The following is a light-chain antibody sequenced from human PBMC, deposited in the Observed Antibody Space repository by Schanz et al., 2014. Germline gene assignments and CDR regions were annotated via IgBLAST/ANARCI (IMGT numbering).Light chain of an antibody. CDR1: QSVSSNY. J-gene: IGKJ1*01. V-gene: IGKV3-20*01. Sequence: EIVMTQSPGTLSVSPGERATLSCRASQSVSSNYLAWYQQKPGQAPRLLIYGASSRATGIPDRFSGSGSGTDFTLTISRLEPEDFAVYYCQQYGSSSWTFGQGTKVEIK. CDR3: QQYGSSSWT. CDR2: GAS.